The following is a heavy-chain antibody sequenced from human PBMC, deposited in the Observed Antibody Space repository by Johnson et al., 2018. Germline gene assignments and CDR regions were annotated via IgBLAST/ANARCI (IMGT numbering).Heavy chain of an antibody. Sequence: QVQLVESGGGLVKPGGPLRLSCAASGFTFSDYYMSWIRQAPGKGLEWVSYISSTGGTIYYADSVKGRFTISRDNAKNSLYLQMNSLRAEETAVYYCARGVCEDQRLCALWGKGTTVTVSS. CDR1: GFTFSDYY. J-gene: IGHJ6*04. D-gene: IGHD2-2*01. CDR3: ARGVCEDQRLCAL. CDR2: ISSTGGTI. V-gene: IGHV3-11*04.